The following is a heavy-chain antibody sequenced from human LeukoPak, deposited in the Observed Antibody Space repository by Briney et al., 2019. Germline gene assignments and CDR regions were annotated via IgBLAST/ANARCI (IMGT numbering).Heavy chain of an antibody. CDR2: IWYDGSNK. CDR3: ARGRTGYSYGSEIDY. J-gene: IGHJ4*02. Sequence: GGSLRLSCAASGFTFSSYSMHWVRQAPGKGLEWVAVIWYDGSNKFYADSVKGRFAISRDNSKNTLYLQMNSLRAEDTAVYYCARGRTGYSYGSEIDYWGQGTLVTVSS. D-gene: IGHD5-18*01. V-gene: IGHV3-33*08. CDR1: GFTFSSYS.